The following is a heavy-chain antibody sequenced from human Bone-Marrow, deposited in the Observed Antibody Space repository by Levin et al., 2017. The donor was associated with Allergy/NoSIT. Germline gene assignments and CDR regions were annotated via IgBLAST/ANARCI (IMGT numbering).Heavy chain of an antibody. V-gene: IGHV1-2*06. Sequence: ASVKVSCKASGYSFTGYFVVWVRQAPGQGLEWMGRINPNSGGTIYSQNFQGRVTMTSDTSISTAYMELSGLRSDDTAVYYCAKWAGRGTDYWGQGTLITVSS. D-gene: IGHD1-26*01. CDR1: GYSFTGYF. J-gene: IGHJ4*02. CDR2: INPNSGGT. CDR3: AKWAGRGTDY.